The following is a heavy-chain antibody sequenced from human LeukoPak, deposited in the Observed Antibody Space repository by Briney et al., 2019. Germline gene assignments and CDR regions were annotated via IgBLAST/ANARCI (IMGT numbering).Heavy chain of an antibody. CDR3: ARGYSSGSLVYMDV. V-gene: IGHV4-4*07. CDR1: YDSINTYY. CDR2: LYTSGTT. D-gene: IGHD3-10*01. Sequence: SETLSLTCTASYDSINTYYWSWIRQPAGKGLEWIGRLYTSGTTNYNPSLKSRISMSIDTSKKLFSMTLSSVTAADTAVYYCARGYSSGSLVYMDVWGKGTTVIVSS. J-gene: IGHJ6*03.